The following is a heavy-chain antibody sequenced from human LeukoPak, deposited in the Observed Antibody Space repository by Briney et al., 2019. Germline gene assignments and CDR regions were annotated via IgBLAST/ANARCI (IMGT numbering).Heavy chain of an antibody. CDR1: GYTFTGYY. V-gene: IGHV1-2*02. Sequence: GASVKVSCKASGYTFTGYYMRWVRQAPGQGLEWMGWINPNSGGTNYAQKFQGRVTMTRDTSISTAYMELSRLRSDDTAVYDCASSGSYYPWWFDPWGQGTLVTVSS. D-gene: IGHD1-26*01. CDR2: INPNSGGT. J-gene: IGHJ5*02. CDR3: ASSGSYYPWWFDP.